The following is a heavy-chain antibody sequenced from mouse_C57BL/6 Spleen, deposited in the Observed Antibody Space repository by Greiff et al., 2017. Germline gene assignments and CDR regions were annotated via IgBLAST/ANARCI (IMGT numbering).Heavy chain of an antibody. CDR1: GFSLTSYG. Sequence: VQLVESGPGLVQPSQSLSITCTVSGFSLTSYGVHWVRQSPGQGLEWLGVIWSGGSTDYNAAFISRLSISKDTSKSQVFYKMNSLQADDTAIYYCDSITTVVAGAMDYWGQGTSVTVSS. CDR2: IWSGGST. CDR3: DSITTVVAGAMDY. D-gene: IGHD1-1*01. V-gene: IGHV2-2*01. J-gene: IGHJ4*01.